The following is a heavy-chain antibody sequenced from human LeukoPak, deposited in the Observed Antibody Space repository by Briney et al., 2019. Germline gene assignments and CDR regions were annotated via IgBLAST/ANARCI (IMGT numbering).Heavy chain of an antibody. CDR1: GGSISSYY. J-gene: IGHJ3*02. CDR2: IYSGGST. V-gene: IGHV4-59*01. Sequence: PSETLSLTCTVSGGSISSYYWSWIRQPPGKRLEWIGYIYSGGSTNYNPSLKSRVTMSVDTSKNQFSLKLSSVIAADTAVYYCARGSGDGYNWAAFDIWGQGTMVTVSS. D-gene: IGHD5-24*01. CDR3: ARGSGDGYNWAAFDI.